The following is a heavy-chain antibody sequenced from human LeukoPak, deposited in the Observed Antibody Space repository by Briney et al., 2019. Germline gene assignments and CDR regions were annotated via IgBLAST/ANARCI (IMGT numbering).Heavy chain of an antibody. J-gene: IGHJ5*02. CDR2: IYYSGST. CDR1: GGSISSYY. Sequence: PSETPSLTCTVSGGSISSYYWSWIRQPPGKGLEWIGYIYYSGSTNYNPSLKSRVTISVDTSKNQFSLKLSSVTAADTAVHYCARGAIAAATPWGQGTLVTVSS. V-gene: IGHV4-59*12. CDR3: ARGAIAAATP. D-gene: IGHD6-13*01.